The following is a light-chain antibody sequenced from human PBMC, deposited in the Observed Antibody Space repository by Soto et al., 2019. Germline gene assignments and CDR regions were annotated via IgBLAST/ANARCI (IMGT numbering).Light chain of an antibody. CDR1: DSDVGGYNF. J-gene: IGLJ2*01. CDR2: GVT. Sequence: QSALTQPASVSGSPGQSITISCTGTDSDVGGYNFVSWYQQHPGKAPKLMIYGVTNRPSGVSNRFSGSKSGNTASLTISGLQAEDDANDYGSAFRRSNTPHVLFGGGTKLTVL. V-gene: IGLV2-14*01. CDR3: SAFRRSNTPHVL.